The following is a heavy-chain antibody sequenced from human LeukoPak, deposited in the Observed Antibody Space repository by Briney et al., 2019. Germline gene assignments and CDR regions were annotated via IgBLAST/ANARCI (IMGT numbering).Heavy chain of an antibody. D-gene: IGHD3-3*01. CDR1: GYTFTSYD. CDR2: MNPNSGNT. CDR3: ARATTFWSGYYNWFDP. J-gene: IGHJ5*02. V-gene: IGHV1-8*03. Sequence: ASVTVSCKASGYTFTSYDINWVRQATGQGLEWMGWMNPNSGNTGYAQKFQGRVTITRNTSISTAYMELSSLRSEDTAVYYCARATTFWSGYYNWFDPWGQGTLVTVSS.